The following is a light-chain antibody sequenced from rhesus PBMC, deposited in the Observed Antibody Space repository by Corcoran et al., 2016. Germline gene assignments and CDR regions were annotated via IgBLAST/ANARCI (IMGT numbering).Light chain of an antibody. J-gene: IGKJ2*01. CDR1: QSLLYSSNNKNF. Sequence: DIVMTQSPDSLAVSLGERVTINCKSSQSLLYSSNNKNFLAWYQQQPGQAPKLLIYWASTRESGVPNRVSGNGSGKDFTLTISGLQAEDVAVYYCQQYYSTPYSFGLGTKVEIK. CDR3: QQYYSTPYS. CDR2: WAS. V-gene: IGKV4-1*01.